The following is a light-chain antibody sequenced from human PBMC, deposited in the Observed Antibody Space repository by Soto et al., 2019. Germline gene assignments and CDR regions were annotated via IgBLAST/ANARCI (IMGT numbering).Light chain of an antibody. CDR2: DGS. J-gene: IGKJ1*01. CDR3: QQYNSYST. Sequence: DIQMTQSPSTLSASVGDRVTITCRASQSISSWLAWYQQKPGKAPELLIYDGSILETGVPSRLSGSGSGTEFTLTIRSLQPDDFATYYCQQYNSYSTFGQGTKVDIK. CDR1: QSISSW. V-gene: IGKV1-5*01.